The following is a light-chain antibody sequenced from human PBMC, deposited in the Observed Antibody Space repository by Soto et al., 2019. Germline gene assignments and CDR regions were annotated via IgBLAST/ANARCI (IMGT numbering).Light chain of an antibody. V-gene: IGKV1-39*01. CDR2: AAS. J-gene: IGKJ1*01. CDR1: QSISSW. CDR3: QQSYSTPRT. Sequence: DIQMTQSPSTLSASVGDRVTITCRASQSISSWLAWYQQKPGKAPKLLIYAASSLQSGVPSRFSGSGSGTDFTLTISRLQPEDFATYYCQQSYSTPRTFGQGTKVDIK.